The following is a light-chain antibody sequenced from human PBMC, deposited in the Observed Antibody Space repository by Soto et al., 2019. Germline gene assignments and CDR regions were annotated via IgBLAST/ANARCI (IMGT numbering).Light chain of an antibody. J-gene: IGKJ4*01. V-gene: IGKV3D-15*01. CDR1: QSVRSN. CDR2: AAS. CDR3: QHYESWPRP. Sequence: MVMSHAPSSLNVYPGERATLSCRASQSVRSNLAWHQQKPGQAPRLLIYAASTRATGVPARFSGSGSGTEFTLTISDLQSEDFALYFCQHYESWPRPFGGGTKVDIK.